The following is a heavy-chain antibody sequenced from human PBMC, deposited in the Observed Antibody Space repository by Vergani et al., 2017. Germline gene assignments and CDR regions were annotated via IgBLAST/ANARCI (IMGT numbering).Heavy chain of an antibody. V-gene: IGHV3-23*04. CDR2: ISGSGGST. J-gene: IGHJ4*02. CDR3: AKDRYGDYYFDY. Sequence: VQLVEFGGGVVQPGRSLRLSCAASGFTFSSYAMSWVRQAPGKGLEWVSAISGSGGSTYYADSVKGRFTISRDNSKNTLYLQMNSLRAEDTAVYYCAKDRYGDYYFDYWGQGTLVTVSS. D-gene: IGHD4-17*01. CDR1: GFTFSSYA.